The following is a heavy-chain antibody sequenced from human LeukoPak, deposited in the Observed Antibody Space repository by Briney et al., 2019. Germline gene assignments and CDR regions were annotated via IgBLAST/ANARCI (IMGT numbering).Heavy chain of an antibody. D-gene: IGHD6-6*01. J-gene: IGHJ4*02. V-gene: IGHV3-73*01. CDR2: IRSKANSYAT. CDR1: GFTFSGSV. CDR3: TSQSIAARPTSL. Sequence: PGGSLRLSCAASGFTFSGSVMHWVRQASGKGLEWVGRIRSKANSYATAYAASVKGRFTISRDDSKNTAYLQMNSLKTEDTAVYYCTSQSIAARPTSLWGQGPLVTVSS.